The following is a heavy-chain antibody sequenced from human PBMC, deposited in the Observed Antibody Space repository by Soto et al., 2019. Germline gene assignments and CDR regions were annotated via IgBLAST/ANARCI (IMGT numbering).Heavy chain of an antibody. V-gene: IGHV4-30-2*01. D-gene: IGHD3-10*01. CDR3: AMFPLWFGELDY. J-gene: IGHJ4*02. Sequence: QLQLQESGSGLVRPSQTLSLTCTVSGASIGGGSYSWNWIRQPPGKGLEWIGYLHHSGDTYFNPSLRRRVSISVDRSNTQFSLKLTSVTAADTAVYYCAMFPLWFGELDYWGQGARVTVSS. CDR2: LHHSGDT. CDR1: GASIGGGSYS.